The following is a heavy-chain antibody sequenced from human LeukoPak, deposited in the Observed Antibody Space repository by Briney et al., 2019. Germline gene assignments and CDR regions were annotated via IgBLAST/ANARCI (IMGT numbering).Heavy chain of an antibody. V-gene: IGHV1-8*01. Sequence: ASVTVSCKASGYTFTSYDINWVRQAAGQGLEWMGWMNPNSGNTGYAQKFQGRVTMTRNTSISTAYMDLSSLRSEDTAVYYCARSLEPEYGMDVWGQGTTVTVSS. J-gene: IGHJ6*02. CDR1: GYTFTSYD. D-gene: IGHD1-14*01. CDR2: MNPNSGNT. CDR3: ARSLEPEYGMDV.